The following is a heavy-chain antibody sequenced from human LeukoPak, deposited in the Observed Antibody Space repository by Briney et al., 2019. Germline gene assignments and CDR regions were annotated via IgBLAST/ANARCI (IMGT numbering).Heavy chain of an antibody. CDR2: IIPIFGTA. CDR1: GGTFSSYA. V-gene: IGHV1-69*13. D-gene: IGHD5-12*01. CDR3: ARDLRGIDTFDY. Sequence: SVKVSCKASGGTFSSYAISWVRQAPGQGLEGMGGIIPIFGTANYAQKFQGRVTITADESTSTAYMELSSLRSEDTAVYYCARDLRGIDTFDYWGQGTLVTVSS. J-gene: IGHJ4*02.